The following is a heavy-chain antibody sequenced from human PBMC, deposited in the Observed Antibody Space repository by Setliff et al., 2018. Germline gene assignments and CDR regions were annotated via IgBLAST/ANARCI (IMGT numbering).Heavy chain of an antibody. CDR3: ARGPRHNFWSGYYLVAVNY. Sequence: ASVKVSCKASGYTFTNYDINWVRQATGQGPEWVGWINPNSGNTGYAQNFQGRVTMTRNTSISTAYMELSSLRFEDTAVYYCARGPRHNFWSGYYLVAVNYWGQGTLVTVSS. CDR1: GYTFTNYD. D-gene: IGHD3-3*01. CDR2: INPNSGNT. V-gene: IGHV1-8*02. J-gene: IGHJ4*02.